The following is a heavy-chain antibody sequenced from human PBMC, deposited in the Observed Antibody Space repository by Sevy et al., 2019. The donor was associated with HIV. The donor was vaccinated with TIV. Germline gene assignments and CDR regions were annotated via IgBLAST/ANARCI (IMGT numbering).Heavy chain of an antibody. V-gene: IGHV3-23*01. D-gene: IGHD2-8*01. J-gene: IGHJ4*02. CDR2: FCFGDGKM. CDR1: GFTFTRYT. Sequence: GGYLRLSCMTSGFTFTRYTMTWVRQAPGKGLEWVSTFCFGDGKMYYADSVKGRFTFSRDISKNTVYLQMNSLGADDTAVYYCAREGCTKPHDYWGQGTLVTVSS. CDR3: AREGCTKPHDY.